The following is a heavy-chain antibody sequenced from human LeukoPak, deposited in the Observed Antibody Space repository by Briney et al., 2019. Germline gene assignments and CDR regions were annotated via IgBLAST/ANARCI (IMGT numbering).Heavy chain of an antibody. CDR3: AREGYYDSSGSNDY. CDR2: ISSSSSYI. D-gene: IGHD3-22*01. Sequence: GGSLRLSCAASGFSFSGYGMSWVRQAPGKGLEWVSSISSSSSYIYYADSVKGRFTISRDNAKNSLYLQMNSLRAEDTAVYYCAREGYYDSSGSNDYWGQGTLVTVSS. J-gene: IGHJ4*02. V-gene: IGHV3-21*01. CDR1: GFSFSGYG.